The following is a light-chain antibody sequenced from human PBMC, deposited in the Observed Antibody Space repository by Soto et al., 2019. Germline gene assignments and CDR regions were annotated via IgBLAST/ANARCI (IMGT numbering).Light chain of an antibody. Sequence: ALTPSACTLSLSPWQRAPLSCRASQSVSSSYLAWYQQKPGQAPRLLIYGASSRATGIPDRFSGSGSGTDFTLTISRLEPEDFGVYYCQLYGSSRAFGQGTKVDIK. CDR2: GAS. J-gene: IGKJ1*01. CDR3: QLYGSSRA. CDR1: QSVSSSY. V-gene: IGKV3-20*01.